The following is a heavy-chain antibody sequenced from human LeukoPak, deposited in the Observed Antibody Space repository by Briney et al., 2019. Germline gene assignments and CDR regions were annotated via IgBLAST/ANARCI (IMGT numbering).Heavy chain of an antibody. CDR1: GGSISSYY. CDR2: IYYSGST. J-gene: IGHJ4*02. D-gene: IGHD2-15*01. Sequence: SETLSLTCTVSGGSISSYYWSWIRQPPGKGLEWIGYIYYSGSTNYNPSLKSRVTISVDTSKNQFSLKLSYVTAADTAVYYCAREGRSSTPGYWGQGTLVTVSS. CDR3: AREGRSSTPGY. V-gene: IGHV4-59*12.